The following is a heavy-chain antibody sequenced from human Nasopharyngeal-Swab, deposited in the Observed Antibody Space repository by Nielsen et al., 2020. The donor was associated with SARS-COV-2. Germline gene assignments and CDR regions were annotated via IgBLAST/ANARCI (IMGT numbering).Heavy chain of an antibody. Sequence: SGSPLVKPTETLTPTCSVSGFSLSNAIMGVTWIRQPPGEALESPSHLFSNDEKSYSTSLKSRLTISKDTSKSQVVLTMTNMDPVDTATYYCARILAMGGSSCLPLSSCYYYYYMDVWGKGTTVTVSS. CDR1: GFSLSNAIMG. CDR3: ARILAMGGSSCLPLSSCYYYYYMDV. J-gene: IGHJ6*03. V-gene: IGHV2-26*01. D-gene: IGHD6-13*01. CDR2: LFSNDEK.